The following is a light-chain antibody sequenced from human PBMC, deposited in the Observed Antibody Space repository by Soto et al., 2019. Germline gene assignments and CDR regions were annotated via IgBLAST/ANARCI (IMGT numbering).Light chain of an antibody. CDR2: DAS. Sequence: ELVLTQSPATLSLSPGERATLSCRASQFLSSYLAWYQQKPGQAPRLLIYDASNRATGIPARFSGSGSGTDFTLTISSLEPEDFAVYYCQQRSNWPPITFGQGTRLEI. J-gene: IGKJ5*01. CDR3: QQRSNWPPIT. CDR1: QFLSSY. V-gene: IGKV3-11*01.